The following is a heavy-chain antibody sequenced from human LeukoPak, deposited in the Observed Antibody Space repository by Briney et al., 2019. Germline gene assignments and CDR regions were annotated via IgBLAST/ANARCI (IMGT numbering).Heavy chain of an antibody. CDR2: ISDSGGRT. CDR3: AKRGVVIRVILVGFHKEAYYFDS. Sequence: TGGSLRLSCAVSGIALSNYGMSWVRLAPGKGLEWVAGISDSGGRTNYADSVKGRFTISRDNSKNKLYLQMNSLGAEDMAVYFCAKRGVVIRVILVGFHKEAYYFDSWGQGALVTVSS. D-gene: IGHD3-22*01. J-gene: IGHJ4*02. CDR1: GIALSNYG. V-gene: IGHV3-23*01.